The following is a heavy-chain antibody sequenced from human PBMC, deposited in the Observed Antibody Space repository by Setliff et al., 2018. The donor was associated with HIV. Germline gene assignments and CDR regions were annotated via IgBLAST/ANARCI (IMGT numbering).Heavy chain of an antibody. J-gene: IGHJ4*02. V-gene: IGHV4-4*02. D-gene: IGHD4-17*01. Sequence: SETLSLTCAVSGGSISSSNWWSWVRQPPGKGLEWIGEIYHSGSTNYNPSLKSRVTISVATSKNQFSLKLNSVTTADTAVYYCARHRKDDYFLTAYFDSLGQGALVTVSS. CDR3: ARHRKDDYFLTAYFDS. CDR2: IYHSGST. CDR1: GGSISSSNW.